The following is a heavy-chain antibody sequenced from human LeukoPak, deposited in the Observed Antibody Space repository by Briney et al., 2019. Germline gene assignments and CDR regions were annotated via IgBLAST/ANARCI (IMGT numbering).Heavy chain of an antibody. CDR3: TAVLVNATTYFDY. V-gene: IGHV3-15*01. D-gene: IGHD2-21*01. CDR1: GFTFSSYS. CDR2: IKSKTDGGTT. J-gene: IGHJ4*02. Sequence: GGSLRLSCAGSGFTFSSYSMNWVRQAPGKGLEWVGRIKSKTDGGTTDYAAPVKGRFTISRDDSKNTLYLQMSSLKTEDTAVYYCTAVLVNATTYFDYWGQGTLVTVSS.